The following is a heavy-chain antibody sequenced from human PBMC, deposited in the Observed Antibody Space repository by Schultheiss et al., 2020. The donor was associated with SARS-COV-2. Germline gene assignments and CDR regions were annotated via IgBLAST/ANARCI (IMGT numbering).Heavy chain of an antibody. CDR1: GFTFSSYS. Sequence: GGSLRLSCAASGFTFSSYSMNWVRQAPGKGLEWVSVIYSGGSTYYADSVKGRFTISRDNSKNTLYLQMNSLRAEDTAVYYCARGTLGYDSSGYPFYYYGMDVWGQGTTVTVSS. CDR2: IYSGGST. CDR3: ARGTLGYDSSGYPFYYYGMDV. V-gene: IGHV3-66*02. J-gene: IGHJ6*02. D-gene: IGHD3-22*01.